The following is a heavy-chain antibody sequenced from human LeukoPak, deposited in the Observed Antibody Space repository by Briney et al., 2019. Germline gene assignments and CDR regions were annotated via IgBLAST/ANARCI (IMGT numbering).Heavy chain of an antibody. D-gene: IGHD2-2*01. V-gene: IGHV3-48*01. CDR1: GFTFSSYS. J-gene: IGHJ4*02. CDR3: AKGPTRQGYCSTTSCRDYYFDY. Sequence: PGGSLRLSCAASGFTFSSYSMNWVRQAPGKGLEWVSYISSSSSTIYYADSVKGRFTISRDNAKNSLYLQMNSLRAEDTALYYCAKGPTRQGYCSTTSCRDYYFDYWGQGTLVTVSS. CDR2: ISSSSSTI.